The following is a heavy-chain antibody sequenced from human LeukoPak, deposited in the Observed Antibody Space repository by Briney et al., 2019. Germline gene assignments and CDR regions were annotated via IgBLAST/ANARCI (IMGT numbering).Heavy chain of an antibody. CDR3: ARVRQTIFGVVIMSDYYYYGMDV. CDR1: GYTFTGYY. V-gene: IGHV1-2*02. Sequence: GASVKVSCKASGYTFTGYYMHWVRQASGQGLEWMGWINPNSGGTNYAQKFQGRVTMTRDTSISTAYMELSRLRSDDTAVYYCARVRQTIFGVVIMSDYYYYGMDVWGQGTTVTVSS. CDR2: INPNSGGT. D-gene: IGHD3-3*01. J-gene: IGHJ6*02.